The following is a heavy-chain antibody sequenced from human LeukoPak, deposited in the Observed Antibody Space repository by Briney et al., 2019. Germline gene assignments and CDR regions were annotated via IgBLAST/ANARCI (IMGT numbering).Heavy chain of an antibody. J-gene: IGHJ4*02. Sequence: GGSLRLSCEVSGFAFSDYGMHWVRQAPGKGREGVAVISYDGSHAYYADSVKGRFTISRDNSKNTLYLQMNSLRAEDTAVYYCAKSNSGWYVPPSDWGQGTLVTVSS. CDR1: GFAFSDYG. CDR3: AKSNSGWYVPPSD. V-gene: IGHV3-30*18. D-gene: IGHD6-19*01. CDR2: ISYDGSHA.